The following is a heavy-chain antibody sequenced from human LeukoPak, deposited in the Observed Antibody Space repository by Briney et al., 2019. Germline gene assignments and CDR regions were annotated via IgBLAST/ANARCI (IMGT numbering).Heavy chain of an antibody. V-gene: IGHV3-23*01. CDR3: ASAVVRAREIH. D-gene: IGHD3-10*01. J-gene: IGHJ4*02. Sequence: GGSLRLSCAASGFTFNNYAMSWVRQAPGKGLEWVSAISGSGASTYYADSVKGRFTISRDNSKNTLYVQMNSLRAEDTAVYYCASAVVRAREIHWGQGTLITVSS. CDR2: ISGSGAST. CDR1: GFTFNNYA.